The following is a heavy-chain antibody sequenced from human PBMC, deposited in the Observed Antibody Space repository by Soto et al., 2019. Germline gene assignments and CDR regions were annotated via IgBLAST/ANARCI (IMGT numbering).Heavy chain of an antibody. CDR1: GFIFRDYI. Sequence: QVHLVDSGGGVVQPGGSLRLSCAGSGFIFRDYIMHWVRQAPGKGLEWVALIWSDGSSIHYADSVRGRFTISRDNSKNALYLQMSSLRVEDTALYYCAGEFRNCAGDCGHSAFDMWGQGTMVAVSS. CDR2: IWSDGSSI. D-gene: IGHD2-21*02. CDR3: AGEFRNCAGDCGHSAFDM. J-gene: IGHJ3*02. V-gene: IGHV3-33*01.